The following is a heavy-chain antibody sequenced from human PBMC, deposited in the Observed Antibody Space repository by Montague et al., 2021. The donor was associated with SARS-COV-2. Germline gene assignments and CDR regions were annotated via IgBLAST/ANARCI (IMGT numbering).Heavy chain of an antibody. J-gene: IGHJ5*01. CDR1: DYTFTGYY. D-gene: IGHD6-13*01. Sequence: SVKVSCKASDYTFTGYYMHWVRQAPGQGLEWMGWITPNGDGTNYAQKFQGRVTVTRDTSINTAYMELNWLRSDDTAVYYCARDSSSWYDSWGQGTLVIVSS. CDR2: ITPNGDGT. V-gene: IGHV1-2*02. CDR3: ARDSSSWYDS.